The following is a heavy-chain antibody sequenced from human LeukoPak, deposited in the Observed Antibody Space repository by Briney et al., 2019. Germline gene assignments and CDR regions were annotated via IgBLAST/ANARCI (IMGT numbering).Heavy chain of an antibody. D-gene: IGHD6-6*01. CDR1: XXTFSTYS. CDR3: AREYSSSSGKALDY. J-gene: IGHJ4*02. Sequence: PGGSLRXXCXAXXXTFSTYSMNWVXQAPGKGLEWVSYISSSSSTIYYADSVKGRFTISRDNAKNSLHLQMNTLRDEDTAVYYCAREYSSSSGKALDYWGQGTLVTVSS. V-gene: IGHV3-48*02. CDR2: ISSSSSTI.